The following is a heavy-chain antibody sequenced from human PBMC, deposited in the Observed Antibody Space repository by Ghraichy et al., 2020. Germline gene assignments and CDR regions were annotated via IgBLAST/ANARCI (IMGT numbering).Heavy chain of an antibody. D-gene: IGHD4-23*01. CDR2: ISASSRST. CDR1: GFTFSGYS. Sequence: GVLRLSCAASGFTFSGYSMNWVRQAPGKGLEWLSYISASSRSTFYADSVKGRFTISRDNAKNSLYLQVKSLRDEDTAVYYCARGSKVVRFYYYDGMDVWGQGTTVTVSS. CDR3: ARGSKVVRFYYYDGMDV. J-gene: IGHJ6*02. V-gene: IGHV3-48*02.